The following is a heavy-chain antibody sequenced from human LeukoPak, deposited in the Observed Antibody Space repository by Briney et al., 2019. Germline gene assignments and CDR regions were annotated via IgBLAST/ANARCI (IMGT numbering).Heavy chain of an antibody. V-gene: IGHV1-24*01. CDR1: GYTLTELS. CDR2: FDPEDGET. D-gene: IGHD3-9*01. J-gene: IGHJ6*02. CDR3: ARVQGYYDILTGYSGYYYYYGMDV. Sequence: ASVTVSCKVSGYTLTELSMHWVRQAPGIGLEWMGGFDPEDGETIYAQKFQGRVTITRDTSASTAYMELSSLRSEDTAVYYCARVQGYYDILTGYSGYYYYYGMDVWGQGTTVTVSS.